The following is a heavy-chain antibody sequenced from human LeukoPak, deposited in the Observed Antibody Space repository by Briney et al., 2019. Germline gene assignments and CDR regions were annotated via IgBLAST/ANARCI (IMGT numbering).Heavy chain of an antibody. CDR1: EFTFSHYA. V-gene: IGHV3-30-3*01. D-gene: IGHD1-26*01. J-gene: IGHJ4*01. Sequence: GRSLRLSCAASEFTFSHYAMHWVRQAPGKGLEWVAVISYDGSNKYYADSVKGRFTISRDNSKNTLYLQTNSLRTDDTAVYYCARGLVSGSQRGYFDYWGHGALVTVSS. CDR3: ARGLVSGSQRGYFDY. CDR2: ISYDGSNK.